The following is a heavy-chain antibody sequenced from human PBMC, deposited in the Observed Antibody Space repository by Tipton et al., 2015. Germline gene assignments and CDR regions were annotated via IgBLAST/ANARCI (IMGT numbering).Heavy chain of an antibody. V-gene: IGHV4-39*01. D-gene: IGHD4-23*01. CDR2: IYNGGSS. J-gene: IGHJ4*02. CDR3: ARPLGGNSKTWDY. Sequence: TLSLTCTVSGGSISSSSYYWGWIRQPPGKGLEWIGNIYNGGSSYYNPSLKSRVTISVDTSKNQFSLNLSSVTAADTAVYYCARPLGGNSKTWDYWGQGTLVTVSS. CDR1: GGSISSSSYY.